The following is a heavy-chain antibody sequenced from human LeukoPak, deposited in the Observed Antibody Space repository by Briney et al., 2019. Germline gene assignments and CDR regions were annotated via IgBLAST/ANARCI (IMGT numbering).Heavy chain of an antibody. CDR3: AKSDWFDP. Sequence: GGSLRHSCVASGFTFSGYWMHWVRQAPGKGLVWVSRIKSNGSITSYAGSVKGRFTISRDNAKNTLYLQMNSLRVEDTAVYYCAKSDWFDPWGQGTLVTVSS. J-gene: IGHJ5*02. CDR1: GFTFSGYW. CDR2: IKSNGSIT. V-gene: IGHV3-74*01. D-gene: IGHD2-21*01.